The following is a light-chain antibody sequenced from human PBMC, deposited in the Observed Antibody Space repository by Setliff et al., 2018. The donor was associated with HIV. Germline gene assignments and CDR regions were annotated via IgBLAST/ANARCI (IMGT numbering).Light chain of an antibody. Sequence: SYELTQPHSVSVSPGQTASITCSGDKLGDKYACWYQQKPGRSPVVVIYQDNKRPSGIPERFSGSNSGNTATLTISGTQAMDEAEYYCQAWDSSTAVFGSGTKVTVL. CDR3: QAWDSSTAV. CDR2: QDN. V-gene: IGLV3-1*01. CDR1: KLGDKY. J-gene: IGLJ1*01.